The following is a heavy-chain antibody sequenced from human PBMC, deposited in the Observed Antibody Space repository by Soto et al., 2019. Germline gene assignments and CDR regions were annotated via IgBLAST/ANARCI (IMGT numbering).Heavy chain of an antibody. CDR3: XXXXXXXXXXAXXI. V-gene: IGHV5-51*01. J-gene: IGHJ3*02. CDR1: GYSFTSYW. CDR2: IYPGDSDT. Sequence: SLKISCKGSGYSFTSYWIGWVRQMPGKGLEWMGIIYPGDSDTRYSPSFQGQVTLSADKSISTAYLQWSSLKAADTAIYYCXXXXXXXXXXAXXIWGQGTLVPVSS.